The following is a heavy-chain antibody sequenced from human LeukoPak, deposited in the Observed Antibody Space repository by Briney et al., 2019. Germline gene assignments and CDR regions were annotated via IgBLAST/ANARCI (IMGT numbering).Heavy chain of an antibody. CDR2: VNPNSGNT. D-gene: IGHD3-22*01. Sequence: ASVKVSCKASGYTFTDFDINWVRQATGQGLKWMGWVNPNSGNTGYAQKFQGRVTMAMDPSISTAYMELSSLRSEDTAVYYCARRSDDYDSSAYYHWGQGTLVTVSS. CDR3: ARRSDDYDSSAYYH. V-gene: IGHV1-8*02. J-gene: IGHJ4*02. CDR1: GYTFTDFD.